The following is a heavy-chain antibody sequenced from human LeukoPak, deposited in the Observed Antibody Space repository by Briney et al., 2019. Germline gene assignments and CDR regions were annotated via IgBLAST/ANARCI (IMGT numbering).Heavy chain of an antibody. J-gene: IGHJ4*02. V-gene: IGHV3-66*01. CDR3: ARDSFGDTGYFDY. Sequence: GGSLRLSCAASGFTVSSYYMSWVRQAPGKGLEWVSVIYSGGSTYYADSVKGRFTISRDNSKNTLYLQMNSLRAEDTAVYYCARDSFGDTGYFDYWGQGTLVTVSS. CDR1: GFTVSSYY. D-gene: IGHD2-8*02. CDR2: IYSGGST.